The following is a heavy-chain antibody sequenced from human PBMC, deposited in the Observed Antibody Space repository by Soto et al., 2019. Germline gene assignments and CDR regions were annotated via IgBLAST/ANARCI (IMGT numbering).Heavy chain of an antibody. CDR1: GFTFTRYS. V-gene: IGHV3-21*06. CDR3: ARESEDLTSNFDY. Sequence: PGGSLRLSCAASGFTFTRYSMNWVRQAPGKGLEWVSSISSTTNYIYYGDSMKGRFTISRDNAKNSLYLEMNSLRAEDTAVYYCARESEDLTSNFDYWGQGTMVTVSS. CDR2: ISSTTNYI. J-gene: IGHJ4*02.